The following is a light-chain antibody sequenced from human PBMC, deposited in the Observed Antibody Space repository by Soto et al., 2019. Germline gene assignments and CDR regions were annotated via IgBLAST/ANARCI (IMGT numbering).Light chain of an antibody. Sequence: EIVLTQSPGTLSLSPGERATLSCRASQSVSSTLAWYQQKPGQAPRLLIYGASTRATGIPARFSGSGSGTEFTLTISSLQSEDFAVYYCQQYNDWLGTFGQGTKVDNK. V-gene: IGKV3-15*01. J-gene: IGKJ1*01. CDR2: GAS. CDR3: QQYNDWLGT. CDR1: QSVSST.